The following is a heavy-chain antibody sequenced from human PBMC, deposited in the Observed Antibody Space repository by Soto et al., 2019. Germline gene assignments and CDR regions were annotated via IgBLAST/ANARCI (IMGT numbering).Heavy chain of an antibody. CDR3: MTSVTTHDY. CDR2: IKQDGSQK. D-gene: IGHD4-17*01. Sequence: VQLVESGGGLVQPGGSLRLSCAASGFTLSSYWMNWVRLAPGKGLEWVANIKQDGSQKNYVGSVKGRFTISRDNAKNSLYLQMSSLRAEDTAVYYCMTSVTTHDYWGQGTLVTVSS. CDR1: GFTLSSYW. J-gene: IGHJ4*02. V-gene: IGHV3-7*01.